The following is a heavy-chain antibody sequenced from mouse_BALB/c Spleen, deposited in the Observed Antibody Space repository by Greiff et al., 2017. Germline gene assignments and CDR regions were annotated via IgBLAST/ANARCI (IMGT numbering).Heavy chain of an antibody. CDR2: IWSGGST. V-gene: IGHV2-2*02. D-gene: IGHD2-14*01. CDR3: ARCYYRDGAFAY. Sequence: QVQLQQSGPGLVQPSQSLSITCTVSGFSLTSYGVHWVRQSPGKGLEWLGVIWSGGSTDYNAAFISRLSISKDNSKSQVFFKMNSLQANDTAIYYCARCYYRDGAFAYWGQGTLVTVSA. J-gene: IGHJ3*01. CDR1: GFSLTSYG.